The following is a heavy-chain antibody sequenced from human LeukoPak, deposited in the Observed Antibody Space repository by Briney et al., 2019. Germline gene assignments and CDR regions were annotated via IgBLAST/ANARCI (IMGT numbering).Heavy chain of an antibody. D-gene: IGHD3-10*01. V-gene: IGHV4-39*07. CDR3: ARDLLWFGELLYEGDY. CDR1: GGSISSSSYY. CDR2: IYYSGST. J-gene: IGHJ4*02. Sequence: SETLSLTCTVSGGSISSSSYYWGWIRQPPGKGLEWIGSIYYSGSTYYNPSLKSRVTISVDTSKNQFSLKLSSVTAADTAVYYCARDLLWFGELLYEGDYWGQGTLVTVSS.